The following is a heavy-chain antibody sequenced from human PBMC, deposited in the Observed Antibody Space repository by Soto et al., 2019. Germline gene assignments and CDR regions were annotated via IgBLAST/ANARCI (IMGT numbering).Heavy chain of an antibody. CDR2: IYSSGST. J-gene: IGHJ5*02. D-gene: IGHD2-21*02. V-gene: IGHV4-59*01. CDR3: TRAFCGGDCP. CDR1: GGSISNYY. Sequence: SETLSLTCTVSGGSISNYYWSWFRQPPGKGLEWIGYIYSSGSTNYNPSLKSRVTISIDTSKNQFSLKLSSVTAADTAVYYCTRAFCGGDCPWGQGTLVTVSS.